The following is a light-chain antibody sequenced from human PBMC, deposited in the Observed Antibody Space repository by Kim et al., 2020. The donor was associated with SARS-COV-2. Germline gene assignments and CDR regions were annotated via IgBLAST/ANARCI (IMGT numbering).Light chain of an antibody. Sequence: QFALTQPPSASGSPGQSVTISCTGTSSDVGGYNYVSWYQHHPGKAPKLMIYAVTKRPSGVPDRFSGSKSGNTASLTVSGLQAEDEADYYCSSYAGSNVWVFGGGTQLTVL. CDR2: AVT. J-gene: IGLJ3*02. CDR3: SSYAGSNVWV. V-gene: IGLV2-8*01. CDR1: SSDVGGYNY.